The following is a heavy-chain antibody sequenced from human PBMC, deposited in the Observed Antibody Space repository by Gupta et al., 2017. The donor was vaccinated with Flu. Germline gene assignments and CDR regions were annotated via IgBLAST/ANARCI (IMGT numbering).Heavy chain of an antibody. Sequence: EVQLVESGGGLVQPGRSLRLSCAASGFSFDDYGMHWVRQVPGKGLEWVSGISWDSHSIGYVDSVKGRFTISRDNAKNSLYLHMNSLRAEDTATYYCAKTCRGGSCYDSWGQGTLVTVSS. V-gene: IGHV3-9*01. CDR1: GFSFDDYG. D-gene: IGHD2-15*01. CDR3: AKTCRGGSCYDS. CDR2: ISWDSHSI. J-gene: IGHJ5*01.